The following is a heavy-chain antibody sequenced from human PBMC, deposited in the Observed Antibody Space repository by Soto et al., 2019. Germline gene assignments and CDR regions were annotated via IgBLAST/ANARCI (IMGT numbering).Heavy chain of an antibody. CDR1: GFTFSDYY. Sequence: QVQLVESGGGVGKPGGSLRLSCAASGFTFSDYYMSWTRQAPGKGLEWVAYIRGSSGNIYYADSVKGRFTISRDNAKNSLSLQMNSLRADDTAVYYCARDRYSGSDAYMDVWGNGTTVTVSS. CDR2: IRGSSGNI. D-gene: IGHD5-12*01. CDR3: ARDRYSGSDAYMDV. J-gene: IGHJ6*03. V-gene: IGHV3-11*01.